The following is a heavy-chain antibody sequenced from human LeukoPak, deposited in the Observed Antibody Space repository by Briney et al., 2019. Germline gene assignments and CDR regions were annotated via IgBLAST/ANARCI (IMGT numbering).Heavy chain of an antibody. D-gene: IGHD6-19*01. Sequence: GGSLRLSCAAPGFTFSSYGMHWVRQAPGKGLEWVAVISYDGSNKYYADSVKGRFTISRDNSKNTLYLQMNSLRAEDTAVYYCAKEDSSGSYDYWGQGTLVTVSS. CDR2: ISYDGSNK. J-gene: IGHJ4*02. CDR3: AKEDSSGSYDY. CDR1: GFTFSSYG. V-gene: IGHV3-30*18.